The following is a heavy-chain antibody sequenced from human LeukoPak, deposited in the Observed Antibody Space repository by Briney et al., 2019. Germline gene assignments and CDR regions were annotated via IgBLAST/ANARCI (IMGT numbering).Heavy chain of an antibody. D-gene: IGHD6-13*01. Sequence: SETLSLTCAVYGGSFSGYYWSWTRQPPGKGLEWIGEINHSGSTNYNPSLKSRVTISVDTSKNQFSLKLSSVTAADTAVYYCARGLSNNGIAADYYYYYYMDVWGKGTTVTVSS. J-gene: IGHJ6*03. V-gene: IGHV4-34*01. CDR2: INHSGST. CDR1: GGSFSGYY. CDR3: ARGLSNNGIAADYYYYYYMDV.